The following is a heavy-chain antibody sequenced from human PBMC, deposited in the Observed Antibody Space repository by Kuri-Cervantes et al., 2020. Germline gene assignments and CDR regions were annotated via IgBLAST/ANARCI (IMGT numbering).Heavy chain of an antibody. V-gene: IGHV4-59*01. CDR2: IYYSGST. J-gene: IGHJ6*02. Sequence: GSLRLSCTVSGGSISSYYWSWIRQPPGKGLEWIGYIYYSGSTNYNPSLKSRVTISVDTSKNQFSLKLSSVTAADTAVYYCAREASSNYVGYYYYGMDVWGQGTTVTVSS. CDR3: AREASSNYVGYYYYGMDV. CDR1: GGSISSYY. D-gene: IGHD4-11*01.